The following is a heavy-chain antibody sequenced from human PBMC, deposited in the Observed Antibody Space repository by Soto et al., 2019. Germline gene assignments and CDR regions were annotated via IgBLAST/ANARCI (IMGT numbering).Heavy chain of an antibody. J-gene: IGHJ4*02. CDR2: IWYDGSTK. CDR3: ARTSGSSSYYVPNFDY. D-gene: IGHD6-13*01. V-gene: IGHV3-33*01. CDR1: GFTFSSHG. Sequence: PGGSLRLSCAASGFTFSSHGMHWVRQAPGKGLEWVAVIWYDGSTKYYADSVKGRFTISRDNSKDTLYLQMNSLRAEDTAVYYCARTSGSSSYYVPNFDYWGQGTLVTVSS.